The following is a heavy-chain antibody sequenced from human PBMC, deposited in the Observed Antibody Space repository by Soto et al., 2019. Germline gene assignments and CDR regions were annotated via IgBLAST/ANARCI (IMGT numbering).Heavy chain of an antibody. V-gene: IGHV3-64*01. D-gene: IGHD6-13*01. CDR3: ARDHSSNWYILGWFDP. Sequence: GGSLRLSCAASGFTFSSYAMHWVRQAPGKGLEYVSAISSNGGSTYYANSVKGRFTISRDNSKNTLYLQMGSLRAEDMAVYYCARDHSSNWYILGWFDPWGQGTLVTVSS. J-gene: IGHJ5*02. CDR1: GFTFSSYA. CDR2: ISSNGGST.